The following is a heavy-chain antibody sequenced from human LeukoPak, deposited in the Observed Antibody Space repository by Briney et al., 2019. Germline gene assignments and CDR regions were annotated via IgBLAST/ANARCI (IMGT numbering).Heavy chain of an antibody. CDR2: ISGSGGST. D-gene: IGHD5-12*01. CDR3: AKGPYSGYDWYYFDY. CDR1: GFTFSSYA. V-gene: IGHV3-23*01. J-gene: IGHJ4*02. Sequence: GSLRLSCAASGFTFSSYAMSWVRQAPGKGLEWVSAISGSGGSTYYADSVKGRFTISRDNSKNTLYLQMNSLRAEDTAVYYCAKGPYSGYDWYYFDYWGQGTLVTVSS.